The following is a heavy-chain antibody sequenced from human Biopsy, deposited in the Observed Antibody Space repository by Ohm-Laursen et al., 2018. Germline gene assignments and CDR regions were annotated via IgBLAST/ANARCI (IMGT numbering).Heavy chain of an antibody. V-gene: IGHV1-8*01. D-gene: IGHD6-6*01. Sequence: ASVKVSCKTSGYSFSTYDVNWVRQARGQGLEWMGWMIPSSGKTGYAQRFQGRVTLTMNTSISTAYMELSGLRSEDTAVYFCARGYSRRVSIFEASIYWFDTWGQGTPVTVSS. CDR3: ARGYSRRVSIFEASIYWFDT. CDR2: MIPSSGKT. J-gene: IGHJ5*02. CDR1: GYSFSTYD.